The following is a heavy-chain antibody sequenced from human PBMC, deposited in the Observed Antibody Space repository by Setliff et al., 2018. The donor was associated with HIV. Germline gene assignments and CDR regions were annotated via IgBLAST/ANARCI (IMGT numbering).Heavy chain of an antibody. D-gene: IGHD1-1*01. V-gene: IGHV4-4*02. CDR3: ARNSQKGIQPLLLAS. Sequence: PSETLSLTCTVSGGSIISSHWWSWVRQPPGKGLEWIGEIFHSGSPNYNPSLKSRLTISVDKSKNQFSLMLDSVTAADTAVYYCARNSQKGIQPLLLASWGPGTLVTVSS. J-gene: IGHJ4*02. CDR1: GGSIISSHW. CDR2: IFHSGSP.